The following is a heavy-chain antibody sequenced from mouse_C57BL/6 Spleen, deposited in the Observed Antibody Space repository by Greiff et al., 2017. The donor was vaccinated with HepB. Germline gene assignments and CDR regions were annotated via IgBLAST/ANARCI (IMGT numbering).Heavy chain of an antibody. Sequence: EVKLVESGGGLVKPGGSLKLSCAASGFTFSDYGMHWVRQAPEKGLEWVAYISSGSSTIYYPDTVKGRFTISRDNAKNTLFLQMTSLRSEDTAMYYCAREIPFAYWGQGTLVTVSA. CDR3: AREIPFAY. J-gene: IGHJ3*01. CDR2: ISSGSSTI. CDR1: GFTFSDYG. V-gene: IGHV5-17*01.